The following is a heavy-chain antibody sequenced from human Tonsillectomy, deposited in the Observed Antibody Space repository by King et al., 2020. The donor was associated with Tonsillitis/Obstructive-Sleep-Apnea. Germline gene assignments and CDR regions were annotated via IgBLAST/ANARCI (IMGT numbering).Heavy chain of an antibody. Sequence: VQLVESGGGVVQPGRSLRLSCATSGFTFSTYGMHWVRQAPGKGLEWVALIWSDGNNKFYADSVKGRFTISRDNSQNTLYLQMNSLRAEDTAVYYWVRGGIVATWQGYYFDSWGQGTFLTVSS. CDR2: IWSDGNNK. J-gene: IGHJ4*02. CDR1: GFTFSTYG. CDR3: VRGGIVATWQGYYFDS. D-gene: IGHD5-12*01. V-gene: IGHV3-33*01.